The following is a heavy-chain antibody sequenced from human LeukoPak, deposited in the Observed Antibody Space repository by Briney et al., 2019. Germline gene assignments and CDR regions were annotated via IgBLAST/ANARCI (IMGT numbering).Heavy chain of an antibody. Sequence: PGGSLRLSCTASGFTFGDYDMSWFRQAPGKGLEWVGFIRSKAYGGTTEYAASVKGRFTISRDDSKSIAYLQMNSLKTEDTAVYYCTRDYDFWSGYRPRYFQHWGQGTLVTVSS. CDR2: IRSKAYGGTT. CDR3: TRDYDFWSGYRPRYFQH. J-gene: IGHJ1*01. D-gene: IGHD3-3*01. CDR1: GFTFGDYD. V-gene: IGHV3-49*03.